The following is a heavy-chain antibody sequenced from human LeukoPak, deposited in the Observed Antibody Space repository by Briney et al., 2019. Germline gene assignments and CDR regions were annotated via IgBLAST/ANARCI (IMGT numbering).Heavy chain of an antibody. CDR3: ARVPLEWLFEGRYYYYYYYMDV. V-gene: IGHV1-2*02. CDR2: INPNSGGT. D-gene: IGHD3-3*01. Sequence: GASVKVSCKASGYTFTGYYMHWVRQAPGQGLEWMGWINPNSGGTNYAQKFQGRVTMTRDTSISTAYMELSRLRSDDTAVYYCARVPLEWLFEGRYYYYYYYMDVWGKGTTVTVSS. CDR1: GYTFTGYY. J-gene: IGHJ6*03.